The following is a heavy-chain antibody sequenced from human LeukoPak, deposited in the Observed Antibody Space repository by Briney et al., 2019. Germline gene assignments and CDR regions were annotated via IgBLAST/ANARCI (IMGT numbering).Heavy chain of an antibody. CDR2: ISGSGGST. CDR1: GFTFSSYA. V-gene: IGHV3-23*01. CDR3: AKDSLVSVYYYDSSGYYH. D-gene: IGHD3-22*01. Sequence: GGSLRLSCAASGFTFSSYAMSWVRQAPGKGLEWFSAISGSGGSTYYADSVKGRFTISRDNSKNTLYLQMNSLRAEDTAVYYCAKDSLVSVYYYDSSGYYHWGQGTLVTVSS. J-gene: IGHJ5*02.